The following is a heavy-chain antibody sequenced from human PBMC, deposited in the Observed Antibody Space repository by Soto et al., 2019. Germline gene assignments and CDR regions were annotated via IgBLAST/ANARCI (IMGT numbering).Heavy chain of an antibody. V-gene: IGHV3-30*18. CDR1: GFTFRSYG. CDR3: AKDHSSSSDWFDP. Sequence: PGGSLRLSCAASGFTFRSYGMHWVRQAPGKGLEWVAVISYDGSNKYYADSVKGRFTISRDNSKNTLYLQMNSLRAEDTAVYYCAKDHSSSSDWFDPWGQGTLVTVSS. CDR2: ISYDGSNK. D-gene: IGHD6-6*01. J-gene: IGHJ5*02.